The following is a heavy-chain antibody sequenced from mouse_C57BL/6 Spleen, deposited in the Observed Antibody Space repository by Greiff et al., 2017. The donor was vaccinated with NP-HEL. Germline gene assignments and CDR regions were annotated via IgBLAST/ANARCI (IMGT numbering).Heavy chain of an antibody. V-gene: IGHV5-17*01. CDR3: AWRYYGSSYDAMDY. CDR1: GFTFSDYG. D-gene: IGHD1-1*01. CDR2: ISSGSSTN. Sequence: DVHLVEPGGGLVKPGGSLKLSCAASGFTFSDYGMHWVRQAPEKGLEWVAYISSGSSTNYYADTVKGRFTISRDNAKNTLFLQMTSLRSEEADMYYFAWRYYGSSYDAMDYWGQGTSVTVSS. J-gene: IGHJ4*01.